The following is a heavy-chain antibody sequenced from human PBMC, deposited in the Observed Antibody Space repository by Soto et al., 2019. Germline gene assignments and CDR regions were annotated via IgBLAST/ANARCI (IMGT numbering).Heavy chain of an antibody. CDR2: ISAYNGNT. V-gene: IGHV1-18*01. CDR3: AIGVVPDAMYYYGMDV. CDR1: GYTFTNYG. D-gene: IGHD2-2*01. J-gene: IGHJ6*02. Sequence: SVKVSCKASGYTFTNYGISWVRQAPGQGLEWVGWISAYNGNTNNAQKLQGRVIMTTDTSTSTAYMWLRSLRSDHTAGYYCAIGVVPDAMYYYGMDVWGQGTAVTVSS.